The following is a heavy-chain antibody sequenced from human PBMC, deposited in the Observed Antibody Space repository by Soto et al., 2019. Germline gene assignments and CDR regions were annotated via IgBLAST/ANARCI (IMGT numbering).Heavy chain of an antibody. CDR3: ARGYTHCSGGSCYFWFDP. Sequence: QVQLVQSGAEVKKPGAAVKVSCKASGYTFTSYDINWVRQATGQGLEWMGWMNPNSGNTGYAQKFQGRVTMTRNTSISTAYMELSSLRSEDTAAYYCARGYTHCSGGSCYFWFDPWGQGTLVTVSS. CDR1: GYTFTSYD. CDR2: MNPNSGNT. V-gene: IGHV1-8*01. D-gene: IGHD2-15*01. J-gene: IGHJ5*02.